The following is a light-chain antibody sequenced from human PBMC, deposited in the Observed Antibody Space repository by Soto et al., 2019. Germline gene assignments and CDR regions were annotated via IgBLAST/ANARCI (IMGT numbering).Light chain of an antibody. J-gene: IGKJ4*01. CDR2: DAS. CDR1: QDITNY. V-gene: IGKV1-33*01. CDR3: QQSNGVPT. Sequence: DIQMTPSPSSLSASVGDRVTITCQASQDITNYLKWYQQKPGKAPKLLICDASNLETGVQSRFSGSGTGTYFTFPISSLQPEDIATYYCQQSNGVPTFGGGTKVEIK.